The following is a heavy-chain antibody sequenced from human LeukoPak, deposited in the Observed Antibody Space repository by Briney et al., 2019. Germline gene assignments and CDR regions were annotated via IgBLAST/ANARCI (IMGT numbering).Heavy chain of an antibody. J-gene: IGHJ5*02. CDR1: GFTFSSYG. Sequence: GGSLRLSCAASGFTFSSYGMTWVRQAPGKGLEWVSYITIYYADSVKGRFTISRDNAKNSLYPQLNSLRAEDTAVYYCARSLVVGATYPYHWGQGTLVTVSS. CDR2: ITI. D-gene: IGHD1-26*01. CDR3: ARSLVVGATYPYH. V-gene: IGHV3-48*01.